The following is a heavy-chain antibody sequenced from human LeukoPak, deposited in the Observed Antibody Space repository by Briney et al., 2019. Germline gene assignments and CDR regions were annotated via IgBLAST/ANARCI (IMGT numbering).Heavy chain of an antibody. D-gene: IGHD5-12*01. CDR1: GGTFTIYA. V-gene: IGHV1-69*05. CDR2: IIPIFGTA. CDR3: AGSGGYDLGYYYYYMDV. Sequence: SVTVSFTASGGTFTIYAISWVRQAPGQGLEWMGGIIPIFGTANYAQKFQGRVTITTDESTSTAYMELSSLRSEDTAVYYCAGSGGYDLGYYYYYMDVWGKGTTVTVSS. J-gene: IGHJ6*03.